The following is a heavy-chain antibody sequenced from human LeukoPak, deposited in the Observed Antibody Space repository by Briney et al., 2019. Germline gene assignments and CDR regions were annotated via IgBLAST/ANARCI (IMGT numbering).Heavy chain of an antibody. J-gene: IGHJ4*02. CDR2: ISWNSGSI. Sequence: GRSLRLSCAASGFTFDDYAMHWIRQAPGKGLEWVSGISWNSGSIGYADSVKGRFTISRDNAKNSLYLQMNSLRAEDMALYYCAKSPCGGDCYSFDYWGQGTLVTVSS. D-gene: IGHD2-21*02. V-gene: IGHV3-9*03. CDR3: AKSPCGGDCYSFDY. CDR1: GFTFDDYA.